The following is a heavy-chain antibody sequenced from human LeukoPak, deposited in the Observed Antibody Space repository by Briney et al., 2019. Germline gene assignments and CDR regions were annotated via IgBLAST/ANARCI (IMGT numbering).Heavy chain of an antibody. V-gene: IGHV3-30*02. Sequence: PGGSLRLSCAASGITLSSYGMHWVRQAPGKGLEWVAFMRYDGSNRYYTDSVKGRFSVSRDNSKNTLYLQMNSLRVDDTAVYYCARGSCSNIRCHDAFDIWGQGTMVTVSS. CDR3: ARGSCSNIRCHDAFDI. D-gene: IGHD2-2*01. CDR1: GITLSSYG. CDR2: MRYDGSNR. J-gene: IGHJ3*02.